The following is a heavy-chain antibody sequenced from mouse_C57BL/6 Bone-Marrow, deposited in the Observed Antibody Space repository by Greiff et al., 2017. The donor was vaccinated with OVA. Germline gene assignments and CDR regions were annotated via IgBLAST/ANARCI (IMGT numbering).Heavy chain of an antibody. Sequence: QVQLQQSGPELVKPGASVKISCKASGYAFSSSWMNWVKQRPGKGLEWIGRIYPGDGDTNYNGKFKGKATLTADKTSSTAYMQLSSLTSEDSAVYFCARSCWGSYWYFDVWGTGTTVTVSS. CDR3: ARSCWGSYWYFDV. CDR2: IYPGDGDT. V-gene: IGHV1-82*01. J-gene: IGHJ1*03. CDR1: GYAFSSSW.